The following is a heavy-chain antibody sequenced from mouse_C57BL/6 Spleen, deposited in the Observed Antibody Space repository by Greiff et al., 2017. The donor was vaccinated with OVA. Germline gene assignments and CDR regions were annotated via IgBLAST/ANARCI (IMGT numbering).Heavy chain of an antibody. D-gene: IGHD2-1*01. CDR2: ISDGGSYT. Sequence: EVQLVESGGGLVKPGGSLKLSCAASGFTFSSYAMSWVRQTPEKRLEWVATISDGGSYTYYPDNVKGRFTISRDNAKNNLYLQMSHLKSEDTAMYYCARDGNYLLDYWGQGTTLTVSS. CDR1: GFTFSSYA. V-gene: IGHV5-4*01. CDR3: ARDGNYLLDY. J-gene: IGHJ2*01.